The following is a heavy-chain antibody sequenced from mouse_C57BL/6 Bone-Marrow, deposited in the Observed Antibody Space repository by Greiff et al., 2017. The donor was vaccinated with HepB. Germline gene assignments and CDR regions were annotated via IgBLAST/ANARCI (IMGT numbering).Heavy chain of an antibody. CDR3: ARGDSNWNFDV. Sequence: HLVESGGGLVQPGESLKLSCESNEYEFPSHDMSWVRTTPEKRLELVAAINSDGDSTYYPDTMERRFIISRDNTKKTLYLQMSSLRSEDTALYYCARGDSNWNFDVWGTGTTVTVSS. CDR1: EYEFPSHD. CDR2: INSDGDST. J-gene: IGHJ1*03. V-gene: IGHV5-2*01. D-gene: IGHD2-5*01.